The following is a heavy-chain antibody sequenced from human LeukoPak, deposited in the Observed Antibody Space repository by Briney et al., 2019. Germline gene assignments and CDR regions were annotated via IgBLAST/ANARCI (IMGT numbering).Heavy chain of an antibody. CDR1: GGSSSGYY. CDR2: INHSGST. Sequence: SETLSLTCAVYGGSSSGYYWSWIRQPPGKGLEWIGEINHSGSTNYNPSLKSRVTISVDTSKNQFSLKLSSVTAADTAVYYCARREGIAVAGTDYRGQGTLVTVSS. D-gene: IGHD6-19*01. J-gene: IGHJ4*02. V-gene: IGHV4-34*01. CDR3: ARREGIAVAGTDY.